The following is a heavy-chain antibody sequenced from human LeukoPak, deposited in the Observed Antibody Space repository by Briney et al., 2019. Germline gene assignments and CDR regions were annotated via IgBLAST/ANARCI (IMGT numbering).Heavy chain of an antibody. D-gene: IGHD6-19*01. CDR2: TNYRSKWCN. CDR3: ARDFGTTGWHTFDY. Sequence: SQTLSLTCVVSGDSVSSKNGAWNWIRQSPSRGLAWLGRTNYRSKWCNEYAESMEGRMTISQDTSKNQYSLHLNSVTHDDTAVYYCARDFGTTGWHTFDYWGQGTLVTVSS. V-gene: IGHV6-1*01. CDR1: GDSVSSKNGA. J-gene: IGHJ4*02.